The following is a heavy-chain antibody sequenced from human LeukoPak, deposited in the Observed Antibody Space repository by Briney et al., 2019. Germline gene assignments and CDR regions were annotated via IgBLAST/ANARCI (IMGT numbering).Heavy chain of an antibody. D-gene: IGHD3-10*01. CDR1: GFTFSSYW. V-gene: IGHV3-74*01. Sequence: GGSLRLSCAASGFTFSSYWMHWVRQALGKGLVWVSRINSDGSTTDYAGSVKGRFTISRDNAKNTLYLEMNSLRVEDTAVYYCVGYYGIDYWGQGTLVTVSS. CDR3: VGYYGIDY. J-gene: IGHJ4*02. CDR2: INSDGSTT.